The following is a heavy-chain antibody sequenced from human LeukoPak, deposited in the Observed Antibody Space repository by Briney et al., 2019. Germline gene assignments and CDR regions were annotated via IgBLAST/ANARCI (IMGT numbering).Heavy chain of an antibody. V-gene: IGHV3-23*01. D-gene: IGHD2-15*01. CDR3: AKDRDIVVVVNWFDP. J-gene: IGHJ5*02. Sequence: HPGGSLRLSCAASGFTFSSYAMSWVRQAPGKGLEWVSALSGSGGSTYYADSVKGRFTISRDNSKNTLYLQMNSLRAEDTAVYYCAKDRDIVVVVNWFDPWGQGTLVTVSS. CDR1: GFTFSSYA. CDR2: LSGSGGST.